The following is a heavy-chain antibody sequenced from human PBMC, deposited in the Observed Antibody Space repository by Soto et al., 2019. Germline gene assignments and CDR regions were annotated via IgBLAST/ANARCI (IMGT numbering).Heavy chain of an antibody. V-gene: IGHV3-48*03. D-gene: IGHD5-18*01. CDR1: GFTFSSYE. J-gene: IGHJ6*02. CDR2: ISSSGSTI. CDR3: ARSWIHSYALSMDV. Sequence: LRLSCAASGFTFSSYEMNWVRQAPGKGLEWVSYISSSGSTIYYADSVKGRFTISRDNAKNSLYLQMNSLRAEDTAVYYCARSWIHSYALSMDVWGQGTTVTVSS.